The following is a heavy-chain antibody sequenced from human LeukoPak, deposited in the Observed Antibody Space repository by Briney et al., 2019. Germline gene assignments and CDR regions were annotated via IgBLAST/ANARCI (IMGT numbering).Heavy chain of an antibody. V-gene: IGHV3-20*04. D-gene: IGHD6-19*01. CDR2: INWNGGST. CDR3: ARAGQWLVQDNWFDP. J-gene: IGHJ5*02. CDR1: GFTFDDYG. Sequence: GGSLRLSCAASGFTFDDYGMSWVRQAPGKGLEWVSGINWNGGSTGYADSVKGRFTISRDNAKNSLYLQMNSLRAEDTAVYYCARAGQWLVQDNWFDPWGQGTLVTVSS.